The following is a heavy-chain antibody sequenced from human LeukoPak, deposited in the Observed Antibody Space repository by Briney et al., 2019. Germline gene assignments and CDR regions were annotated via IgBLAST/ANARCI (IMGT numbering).Heavy chain of an antibody. Sequence: ASVKVSCKASGYTFTSYGISWVRQAPGQGLEWVGWISAYNGNTNYAQKLQGRVTMTTDTSTSTAYMELRSLRSDDTAVYYCARRGHYYDSLGAFDIWGQGTMVTVSS. V-gene: IGHV1-18*01. CDR3: ARRGHYYDSLGAFDI. CDR1: GYTFTSYG. CDR2: ISAYNGNT. D-gene: IGHD3-22*01. J-gene: IGHJ3*02.